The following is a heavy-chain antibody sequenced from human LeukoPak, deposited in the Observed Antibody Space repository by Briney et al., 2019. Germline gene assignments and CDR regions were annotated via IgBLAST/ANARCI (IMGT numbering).Heavy chain of an antibody. CDR2: VYKSGDI. J-gene: IGHJ3*01. CDR1: GDSTAGRY. CDR3: ASGKYFYDDPASLNRASRTALDL. Sequence: PSETLSLTCSVSGDSTAGRYWSWIRQSPGKGLEWLGLVYKSGDINYHPSFRSRLSVSLDRSKTQVSLRLRSVTAADTAVYYCASGKYFYDDPASLNRASRTALDLWARGTMDIVSS. V-gene: IGHV4-59*11. D-gene: IGHD3-16*01.